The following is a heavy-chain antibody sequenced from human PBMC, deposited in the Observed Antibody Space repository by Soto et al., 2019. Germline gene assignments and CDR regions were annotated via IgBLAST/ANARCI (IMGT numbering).Heavy chain of an antibody. CDR3: GRERSNGYIFGY. V-gene: IGHV1-69*08. CDR2: IIPILGIA. J-gene: IGHJ4*02. Sequence: QVQLVQSGAEVKKPGSSVKVSCKASGGTFSSFTITWVRQAPGQGLEWMGRIIPILGIADYSQKFQGRVTITADRSTSTAYMELRSLRSEDMAFYYCGRERSNGYIFGYGGQGVLVTGSS. CDR1: GGTFSSFT. D-gene: IGHD2-8*01.